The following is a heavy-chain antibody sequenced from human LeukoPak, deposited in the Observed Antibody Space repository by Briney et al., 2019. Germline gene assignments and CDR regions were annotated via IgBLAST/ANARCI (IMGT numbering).Heavy chain of an antibody. Sequence: SETLSLTCTVSGGSISSYYWSWIRQPPGKGLEWIGYIYYSGSTNYNPSLKSRVTISVDTSKNQFSLKLSSVTAADTAVYYCASHYYYDSSGPASFDYWGQGTLATVSS. CDR2: IYYSGST. CDR3: ASHYYYDSSGPASFDY. V-gene: IGHV4-59*08. D-gene: IGHD3-22*01. CDR1: GGSISSYY. J-gene: IGHJ4*02.